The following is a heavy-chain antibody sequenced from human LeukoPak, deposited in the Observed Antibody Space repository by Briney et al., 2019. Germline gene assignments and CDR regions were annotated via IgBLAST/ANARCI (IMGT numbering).Heavy chain of an antibody. V-gene: IGHV3-23*01. Sequence: GGSLRLSCAASGFTFSSYAMTWVRQAPGKGLEWVSAISGSGGSTYYADSVKGQFTISRDNSKNTLYLQMNSLRAEDTAVYYCAKDISYYYGSGSSGRSDYWGQGTLVTVSS. D-gene: IGHD3-10*01. CDR2: ISGSGGST. CDR3: AKDISYYYGSGSSGRSDY. J-gene: IGHJ4*02. CDR1: GFTFSSYA.